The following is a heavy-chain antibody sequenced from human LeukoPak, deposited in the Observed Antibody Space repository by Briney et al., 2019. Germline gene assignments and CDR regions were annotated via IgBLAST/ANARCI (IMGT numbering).Heavy chain of an antibody. CDR1: GGSISSGDYY. J-gene: IGHJ4*02. V-gene: IGHV4-30-4*01. D-gene: IGHD3-10*01. CDR2: IYYSGST. CDR3: ARDTDYYGSGSYAGY. Sequence: SETLSLTCTVSGGSISSGDYYWSWIRQPPGKGLEWIGYIYYSGSTYYNPSLKSRVTISVDTSKNQFSLKLSSVTAADTAVYYCARDTDYYGSGSYAGYWGQGTLVTVSS.